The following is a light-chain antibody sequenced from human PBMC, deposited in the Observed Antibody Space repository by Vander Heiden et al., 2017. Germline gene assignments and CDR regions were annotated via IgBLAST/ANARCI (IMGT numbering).Light chain of an antibody. CDR1: SSIGSYS. Sequence: QSILTQPPSASGTPGQRVAISCSGSSIGSYSVSWYQHLPGTAPTLLIYSGNQRPSGVPDRFSGSKSGTSASLAISGLQSEDEADYYCAAWDDSLNGQWVFGGGTKLTVL. V-gene: IGLV1-44*01. CDR2: SGN. J-gene: IGLJ2*01. CDR3: AAWDDSLNGQWV.